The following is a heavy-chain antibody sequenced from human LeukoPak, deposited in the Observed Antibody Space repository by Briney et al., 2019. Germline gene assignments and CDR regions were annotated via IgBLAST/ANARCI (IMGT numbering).Heavy chain of an antibody. D-gene: IGHD2-8*01. CDR2: MNPKSGGT. CDR1: GDTFSGYY. CDR3: AEMADGAFGV. J-gene: IGHJ3*01. Sequence: ASVKVSCKASGDTFSGYYVHWVRQAPGQGLECMGWMNPKSGGTNYAQKFQGRVTMTREMSISTAYMELSRLRSDDTAVYYCAEMADGAFGVWGQGTMVTVSS. V-gene: IGHV1-2*02.